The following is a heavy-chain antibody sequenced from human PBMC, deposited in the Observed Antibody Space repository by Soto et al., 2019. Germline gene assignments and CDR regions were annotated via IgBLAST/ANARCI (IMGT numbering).Heavy chain of an antibody. Sequence: GGSLRLSCAASGFTFSDYYMSWIRQAPGKGLEWVSYISSSSSYTNYADSVKGRFTISRDNAKNSLYLQMNSLRAEDTAVYYCAREVSVDTAMALDYWGQGTLVTVSS. CDR2: ISSSSSYT. D-gene: IGHD5-18*01. V-gene: IGHV3-11*05. CDR3: AREVSVDTAMALDY. J-gene: IGHJ4*02. CDR1: GFTFSDYY.